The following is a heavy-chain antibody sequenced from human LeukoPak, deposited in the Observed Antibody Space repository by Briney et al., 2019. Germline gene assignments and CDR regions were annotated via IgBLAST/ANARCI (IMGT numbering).Heavy chain of an antibody. D-gene: IGHD4-11*01. Sequence: SETLSLTCAVYGGSFSGYYWSWIRQPPGKGLEWIGEINHSGSTNYNPSLKSRVTISVDRSKNQFSLKLSSVTAADTAVYYCARDNYGFDYWGQGTLVTVSS. CDR3: ARDNYGFDY. V-gene: IGHV4-34*01. CDR2: INHSGST. J-gene: IGHJ4*02. CDR1: GGSFSGYY.